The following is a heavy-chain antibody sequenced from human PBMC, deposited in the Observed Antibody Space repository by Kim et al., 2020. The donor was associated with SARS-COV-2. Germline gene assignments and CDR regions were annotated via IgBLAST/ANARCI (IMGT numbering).Heavy chain of an antibody. J-gene: IGHJ6*02. CDR3: ARDYFDWLLRYYYGMDV. Sequence: LKSRVTISVDTSKNQFSLKLSAVTAADTAVYYCARDYFDWLLRYYYGMDVWGQGTTVTVSS. V-gene: IGHV4-31*02. D-gene: IGHD3-9*01.